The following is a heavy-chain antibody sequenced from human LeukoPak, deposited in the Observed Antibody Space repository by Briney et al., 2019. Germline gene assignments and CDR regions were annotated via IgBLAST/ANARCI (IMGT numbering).Heavy chain of an antibody. Sequence: PGGSLRLSCAASGFTFSSYAMSWVRQAPGKGLEWVSAISGSGGSTYYADSVKGRFTTSRDNSKNTLYLQMNSLRAEDTAVYYCAKWVAVAGTCYFDYWGQGTLVTVSS. D-gene: IGHD6-19*01. J-gene: IGHJ4*02. CDR3: AKWVAVAGTCYFDY. CDR2: ISGSGGST. V-gene: IGHV3-23*01. CDR1: GFTFSSYA.